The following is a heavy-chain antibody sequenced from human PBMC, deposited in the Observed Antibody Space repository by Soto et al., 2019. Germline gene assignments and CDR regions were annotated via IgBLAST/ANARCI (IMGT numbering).Heavy chain of an antibody. V-gene: IGHV3-15*07. CDR2: IKSKTDGGTT. CDR1: GFTFSNAW. D-gene: IGHD3-3*01. J-gene: IGHJ6*02. CDR3: TTDSRYDFWSGHWVMDF. Sequence: GGSLRLSCAASGFTFSNAWINWVRQAPGKGLEWVGRIKSKTDGGTTDYAAPVKGRFTISRDDSKNTLYLQMNSLKTEDTAVYYCTTDSRYDFWSGHWVMDFWGQGSTVIVSS.